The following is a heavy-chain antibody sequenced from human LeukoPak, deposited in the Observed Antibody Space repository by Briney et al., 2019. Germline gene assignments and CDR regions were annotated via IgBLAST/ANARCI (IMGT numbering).Heavy chain of an antibody. Sequence: PSETLSLTCTVSGGSISSGSYYWSWIRQPAGKRLEWIGRIYTSGSTNYNPSLKSRLTISVDTSKNQFSLKLSSVTAADTAVYYCARDLLGAFDIWGQGTMVTVSS. CDR2: IYTSGST. CDR3: ARDLLGAFDI. CDR1: GGSISSGSYY. D-gene: IGHD2-15*01. V-gene: IGHV4-61*02. J-gene: IGHJ3*02.